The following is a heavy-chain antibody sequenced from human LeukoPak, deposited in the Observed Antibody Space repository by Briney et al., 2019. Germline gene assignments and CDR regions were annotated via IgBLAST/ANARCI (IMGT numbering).Heavy chain of an antibody. Sequence: ASVKVSCKASGYSFSGYYMHWVRQAPGQGLEWMGWINPNSGGTNYAQKFQGRVTMTRDTSISTAYMEMGRLTSDDTAVYYCARALLYYGSGSPLDVWGKGTTVTISS. V-gene: IGHV1-2*02. D-gene: IGHD3-10*01. CDR3: ARALLYYGSGSPLDV. CDR1: GYSFSGYY. CDR2: INPNSGGT. J-gene: IGHJ6*04.